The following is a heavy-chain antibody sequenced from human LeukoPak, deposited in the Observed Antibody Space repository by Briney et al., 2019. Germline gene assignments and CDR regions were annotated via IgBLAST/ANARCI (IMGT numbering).Heavy chain of an antibody. CDR2: ISYGGSNK. CDR1: GFTFSSYG. V-gene: IGHV3-30*18. D-gene: IGHD2-2*01. J-gene: IGHJ6*02. Sequence: PGGSLRLSCAASGFTFSSYGMHWVRQAPGKGLEWVAVISYGGSNKYYADSVKGRFTISRDNPKNTLYLQMNSLRAEDTAVYYRAKPLRYQDYYYYGMDVWGQGTTVTVSS. CDR3: AKPLRYQDYYYYGMDV.